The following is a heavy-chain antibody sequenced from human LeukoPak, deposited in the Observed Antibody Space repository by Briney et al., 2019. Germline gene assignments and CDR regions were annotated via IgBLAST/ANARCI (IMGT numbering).Heavy chain of an antibody. D-gene: IGHD3-3*01. V-gene: IGHV4-38-2*02. Sequence: SETLSLTCTVSGYSISSGYYWGWIRQPPGKGLEWIGSIYHSGSTYYNPSLKSRVTISVDTSKNQFSLKLSSVTAADTAVYYCARGFLEWTALRYYYYCMDVWGKGTTVTVSS. CDR2: IYHSGST. CDR3: ARGFLEWTALRYYYYCMDV. J-gene: IGHJ6*03. CDR1: GYSISSGYY.